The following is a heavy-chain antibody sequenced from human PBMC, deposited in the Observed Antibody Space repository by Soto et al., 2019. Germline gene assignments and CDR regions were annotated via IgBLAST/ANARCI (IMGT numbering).Heavy chain of an antibody. D-gene: IGHD3-22*01. Sequence: QLQLQESGSGRVKPSQTLSLTCVVSGDSISSGGYSWNWIRQPPGKGLEWIGHTYHSGGSLYNPSLDSRVTISVDKSKNQFSLRLTSVTAADTAVYYCARDSLSGYYFAYCGQGTLVTVSS. V-gene: IGHV4-30-2*01. CDR2: TYHSGGS. CDR1: GDSISSGGYS. J-gene: IGHJ4*02. CDR3: ARDSLSGYYFAY.